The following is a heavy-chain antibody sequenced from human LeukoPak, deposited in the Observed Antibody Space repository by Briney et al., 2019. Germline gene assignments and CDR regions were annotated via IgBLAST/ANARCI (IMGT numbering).Heavy chain of an antibody. CDR3: ARSYSSSWYRSDAFDI. Sequence: GGSLRLSCAASGFTFSSYGMHWVRQAPGKGREWVAVILYDGSNKYYADSVKGRFTISRDNSKNTLYLQMNSLRAEDTAVYYCARSYSSSWYRSDAFDIWGQGTMVTVSS. CDR2: ILYDGSNK. CDR1: GFTFSSYG. D-gene: IGHD6-13*01. J-gene: IGHJ3*02. V-gene: IGHV3-33*01.